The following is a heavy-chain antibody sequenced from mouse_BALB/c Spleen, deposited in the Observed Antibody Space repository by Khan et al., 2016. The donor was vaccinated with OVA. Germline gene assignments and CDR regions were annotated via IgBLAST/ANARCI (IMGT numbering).Heavy chain of an antibody. J-gene: IGHJ4*01. V-gene: IGHV1S41*01. Sequence: DLVKPGTSVKLSCKASGYTFTSYWINWIKQRPGQGLEWIGRIGPVSSNTYNNEMFKGKAALTVDTSSSTAYIQLSSLSSEDSAVYFCARENYYGRSNYAMDYWGQGTSVTGSS. CDR2: IGPVSSNT. D-gene: IGHD1-1*01. CDR3: ARENYYGRSNYAMDY. CDR1: GYTFTSYW.